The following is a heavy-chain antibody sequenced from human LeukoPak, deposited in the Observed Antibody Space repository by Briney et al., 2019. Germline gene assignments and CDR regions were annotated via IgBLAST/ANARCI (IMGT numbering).Heavy chain of an antibody. CDR3: ARDAGNSGYGCDL. CDR2: IRSSSET. V-gene: IGHV3-48*01. Sequence: GGSLRLSCAASGFIFSQYSMNWVRQAPGKGLEWVSHIRSSSETFYADSVKGRFTISRDNARNSLYLQMNILRGEDTAIYYCARDAGNSGYGCDLWGQGTLVTVSS. D-gene: IGHD5-12*01. CDR1: GFIFSQYS. J-gene: IGHJ5*02.